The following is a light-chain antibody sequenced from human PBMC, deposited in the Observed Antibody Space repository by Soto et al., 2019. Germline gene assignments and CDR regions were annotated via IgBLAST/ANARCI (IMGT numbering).Light chain of an antibody. CDR2: DAS. CDR3: QQRSNWPPKVT. J-gene: IGKJ4*01. V-gene: IGKV3-11*01. Sequence: EIVLTQSPATLSLSPGERATLSFRASQSVSSYLAWYQQKPGQAPRLLIYDASNRATGIPARFSGSGSGTDFTLTISSLEPEDFAVYYCQQRSNWPPKVTFGGGTKVDI. CDR1: QSVSSY.